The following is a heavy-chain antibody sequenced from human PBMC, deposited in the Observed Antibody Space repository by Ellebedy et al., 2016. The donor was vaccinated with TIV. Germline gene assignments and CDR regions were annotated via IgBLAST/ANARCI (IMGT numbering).Heavy chain of an antibody. CDR2: ISDSGST. D-gene: IGHD6-19*01. J-gene: IGHJ4*02. CDR1: GGSINSRGYS. V-gene: IGHV4-39*02. Sequence: MPSETLSLTCSVSGGSINSRGYSWDWIRQPPGKGLEWIGSISDSGSTFYNPPLKSRVRISVETSKNQFSLKLRSVTAADTAVYYCATEIPVAARIEFWGQGALVTVSS. CDR3: ATEIPVAARIEF.